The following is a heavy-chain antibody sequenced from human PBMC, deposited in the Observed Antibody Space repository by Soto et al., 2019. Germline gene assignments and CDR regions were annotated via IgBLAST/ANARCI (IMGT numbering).Heavy chain of an antibody. D-gene: IGHD1-1*01. CDR2: IYYTGTT. J-gene: IGHJ4*01. V-gene: IGHV4-39*01. CDR3: ARQQYTNSPYDY. Sequence: SETLSLTCIVSGGSIGSTAYYWHWIRQPPGEGLEWIGNIYYTGTTDYNPSLRGRVTISVDRSKNQLSLKMTSATAADTAMYFCARQQYTNSPYDYWGQGTLVP. CDR1: GGSIGSTAYY.